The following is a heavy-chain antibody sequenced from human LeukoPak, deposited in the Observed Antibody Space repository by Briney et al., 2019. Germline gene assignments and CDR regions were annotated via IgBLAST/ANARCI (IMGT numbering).Heavy chain of an antibody. CDR3: ATYMVSY. J-gene: IGHJ4*02. CDR1: GGSFSGYY. V-gene: IGHV4-34*01. Sequence: SETLSLTCAVYGGSFSGYYWSWIRQPPGKGLEWIGEINHSGSTNYNPSLKSRVTISVDTSKNQFSLKLSSVTAADTAVYYCATYMVSYWGQGTLVTVSS. D-gene: IGHD1-1*01. CDR2: INHSGST.